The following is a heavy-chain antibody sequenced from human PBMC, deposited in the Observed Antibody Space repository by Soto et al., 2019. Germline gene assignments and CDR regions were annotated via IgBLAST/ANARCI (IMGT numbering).Heavy chain of an antibody. CDR2: TYNSGST. Sequence: QVQLQESGPGLVKPSETLSLTCTVSGGSISSYYWTWIRQPPGKGLEWIGFTYNSGSTHYNPSLKSRVPISLDTSKNQFSRTLRSVTAADTAVYYCASMGYHYGSGSYPLDYWGQGTLVTVSS. D-gene: IGHD3-10*01. CDR1: GGSISSYY. V-gene: IGHV4-59*08. CDR3: ASMGYHYGSGSYPLDY. J-gene: IGHJ4*02.